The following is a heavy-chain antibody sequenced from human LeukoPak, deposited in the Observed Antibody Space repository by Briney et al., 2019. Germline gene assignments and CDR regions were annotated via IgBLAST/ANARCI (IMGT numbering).Heavy chain of an antibody. Sequence: PGGSLRLSCAASGFTFSSYAMSWVRQAPGKGLEWVSAISGSGGSTYYADSVKGRFTISRDNSKNTLYLQMNSLRAEDTAVYYCARDLTGFDASDIWGQGTMATVSS. CDR1: GFTFSSYA. J-gene: IGHJ3*02. CDR3: ARDLTGFDASDI. V-gene: IGHV3-23*01. CDR2: ISGSGGST. D-gene: IGHD7-27*01.